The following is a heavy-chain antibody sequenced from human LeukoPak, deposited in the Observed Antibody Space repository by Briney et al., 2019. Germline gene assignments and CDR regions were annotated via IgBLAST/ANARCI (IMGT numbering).Heavy chain of an antibody. D-gene: IGHD2/OR15-2a*01. V-gene: IGHV3-23*01. CDR3: AKDSAKKYDDY. CDR1: GFTFSSYE. CDR2: IRGSDGST. Sequence: GGSLRLSCAASGFTFSSYEMNGVRQAPGKGLEWVSGIRGSDGSTNYADSVKGRFTISREKSKNTLYLQMNSLRAEDTAVYYCAKDSAKKYDDYWGQGTLVTVSS. J-gene: IGHJ4*02.